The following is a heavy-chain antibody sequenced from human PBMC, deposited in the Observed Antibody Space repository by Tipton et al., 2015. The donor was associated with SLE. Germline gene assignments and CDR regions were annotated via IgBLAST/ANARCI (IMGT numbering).Heavy chain of an antibody. D-gene: IGHD2-21*01. CDR2: IYYSGST. Sequence: TLSLTCSVSGGSISGSYWSWIRQPPRKGLEWIGYIYYSGSTNYNPSLMSRVTISVDTSKNQFTLKLNSVTTADTAVYYCARCGGGYGMDVWGQGITVTVSS. CDR3: ARCGGGYGMDV. V-gene: IGHV4-59*01. CDR1: GGSISGSY. J-gene: IGHJ6*02.